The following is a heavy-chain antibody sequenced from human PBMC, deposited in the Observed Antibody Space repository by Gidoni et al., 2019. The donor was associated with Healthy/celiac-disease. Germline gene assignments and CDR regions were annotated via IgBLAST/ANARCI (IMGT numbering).Heavy chain of an antibody. Sequence: QLQLQESGPGLVKPSETLSLTCTVPGGSISSSSYYWGWIRQPPGKGLEWIGSIYYSGSTYYNPSLKSRVTISVDTSKNQFSLKLSSVTAADTAVYYCARHITYSSSSVVNWGQGTLVTVSS. CDR1: GGSISSSSYY. CDR3: ARHITYSSSSVVN. J-gene: IGHJ4*02. CDR2: IYYSGST. V-gene: IGHV4-39*01. D-gene: IGHD6-13*01.